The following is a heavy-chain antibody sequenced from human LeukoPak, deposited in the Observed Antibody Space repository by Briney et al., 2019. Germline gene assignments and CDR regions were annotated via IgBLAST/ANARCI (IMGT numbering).Heavy chain of an antibody. CDR2: ISSSSSYR. CDR1: GFTLSSYS. V-gene: IGHV3-21*01. J-gene: IGHJ6*04. D-gene: IGHD3-10*02. CDR3: AELGITMIGGV. Sequence: GGSLRLSCAASGFTLSSYSMNWVRQAPGKGLEWVSSISSSSSYRYYADSVRGRFTISRDNAKNSLYLQMNSLRAEDTAVYYCAELGITMIGGVWGKGTTVTISS.